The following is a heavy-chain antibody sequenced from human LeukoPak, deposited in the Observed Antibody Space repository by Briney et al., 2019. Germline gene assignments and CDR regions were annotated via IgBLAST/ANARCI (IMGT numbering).Heavy chain of an antibody. J-gene: IGHJ4*02. CDR1: GGSFSGYY. V-gene: IGHV4-34*01. Sequence: SETLSLTCAVYGGSFSGYYWSWIRQPPGKGLEWIGEINHSGSTNYNPSLKSRVTISVDTSKNQFSLKLSSVTAADTAVYYCARSTWHYDILTGYYRIVSPFDYWGQGTLVTVSS. CDR2: INHSGST. CDR3: ARSTWHYDILTGYYRIVSPFDY. D-gene: IGHD3-9*01.